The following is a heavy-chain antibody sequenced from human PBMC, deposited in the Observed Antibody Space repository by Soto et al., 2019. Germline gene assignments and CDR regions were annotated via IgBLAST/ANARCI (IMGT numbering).Heavy chain of an antibody. Sequence: GGSLRLSCAASGFTFDDYAMHWVRQAPGKGLEWVSGISGSSGSIGYADSGKGRFTISRDNAKNTLYLQINSLRAEDTAVYYCAKGARPGYYYSGMDVWGQGTTVTV. D-gene: IGHD6-6*01. V-gene: IGHV3-9*01. CDR2: ISGSSGSI. J-gene: IGHJ6*02. CDR3: AKGARPGYYYSGMDV. CDR1: GFTFDDYA.